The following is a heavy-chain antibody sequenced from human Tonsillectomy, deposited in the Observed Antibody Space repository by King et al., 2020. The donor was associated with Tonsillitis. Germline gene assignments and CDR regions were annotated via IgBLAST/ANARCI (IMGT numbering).Heavy chain of an antibody. Sequence: QLVQSGAEVKKSGASVKVSCKASGYTFTGYYMHWVRQAPGQGLEWMGWINPNCGFTDYAQKFQGRVTMTTDSSISTAYMVLSRLRSDDTAVYYCARASRTTGDISNFYFDYWGQGTLVTVSS. V-gene: IGHV1-2*02. D-gene: IGHD7-27*01. J-gene: IGHJ4*02. CDR3: ARASRTTGDISNFYFDY. CDR1: GYTFTGYY. CDR2: INPNCGFT.